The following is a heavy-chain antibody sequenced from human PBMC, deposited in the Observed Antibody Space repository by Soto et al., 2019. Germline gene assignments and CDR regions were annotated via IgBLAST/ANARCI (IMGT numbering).Heavy chain of an antibody. CDR3: ARDRATFDY. V-gene: IGHV3-23*01. CDR1: GFTFTSYA. D-gene: IGHD1-26*01. CDR2: ISGSGSNT. Sequence: GGSLRLSCAASGFTFTSYAMSWVRLAPGKGLEWVSAISGSGSNTFYADSVRGRFTISRDNSKNTVFLQMNNLRAEDTAVYFCARDRATFDYWGQGTRVTVSS. J-gene: IGHJ4*02.